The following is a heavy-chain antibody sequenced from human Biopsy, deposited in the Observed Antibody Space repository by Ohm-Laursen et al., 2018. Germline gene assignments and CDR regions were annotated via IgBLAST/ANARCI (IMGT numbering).Heavy chain of an antibody. CDR3: GRREVVITHDAFDT. J-gene: IGHJ3*02. CDR2: VYYSGST. D-gene: IGHD3-22*01. Sequence: GTLSLTCSVSGGSISSYYWTWIRQPPGKGLEWIGDVYYSGSTNRNPSLKSRVTILVDTSKNQFSLKLNSVTVADTAVYYCGRREVVITHDAFDTWGQGTMVTVSS. CDR1: GGSISSYY. V-gene: IGHV4-59*08.